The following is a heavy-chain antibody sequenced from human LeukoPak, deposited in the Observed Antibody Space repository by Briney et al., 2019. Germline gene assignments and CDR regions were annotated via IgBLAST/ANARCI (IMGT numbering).Heavy chain of an antibody. CDR2: IKQDGSEK. J-gene: IGHJ6*03. V-gene: IGHV3-7*01. CDR3: ARAVYVRGGFVRYYYYYMDV. CDR1: GFTFSSYW. Sequence: GGSLRLSCAASGFTFSSYWMSWVRQAPGKGLEWVANIKQDGSEKYYVDSVKGRFTISRDNAKNSLYLQMNTLRAEDTAVYYCARAVYVRGGFVRYYYYYMDVWGKGTTVTVSS. D-gene: IGHD3-16*01.